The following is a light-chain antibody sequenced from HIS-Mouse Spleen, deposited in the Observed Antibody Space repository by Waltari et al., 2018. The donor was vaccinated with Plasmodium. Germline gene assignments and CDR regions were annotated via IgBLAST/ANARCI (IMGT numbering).Light chain of an antibody. CDR2: DAA. CDR1: QDISNY. J-gene: IGKJ3*01. Sequence: DIQMTQSPSSLSASVGDRVTITCQASQDISNYLNWYQQKPGKAHKLLIYDAANLETGVPSRFSGSGSGTDFTFTISSLQPEDIATYYCQQYDNRPPAFTFGPGTKVDIK. V-gene: IGKV1-33*01. CDR3: QQYDNRPPAFT.